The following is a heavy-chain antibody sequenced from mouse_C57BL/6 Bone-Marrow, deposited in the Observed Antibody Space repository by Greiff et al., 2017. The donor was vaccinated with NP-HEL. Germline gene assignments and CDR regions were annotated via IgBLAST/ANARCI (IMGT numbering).Heavy chain of an antibody. CDR3: ARDYGSSYEYAMDY. D-gene: IGHD1-1*01. CDR2: IDPNSGGT. V-gene: IGHV1-72*01. Sequence: QVQLKQPGAELVKPGASVKLSCKASGYTFTSYWMHWVKQRPGRGLEWIGRIDPNSGGTKYNEKFKSKATLTVDKPSSTAYMQLSSLTSEDSAVYYCARDYGSSYEYAMDYWGQGTSVTVSS. CDR1: GYTFTSYW. J-gene: IGHJ4*01.